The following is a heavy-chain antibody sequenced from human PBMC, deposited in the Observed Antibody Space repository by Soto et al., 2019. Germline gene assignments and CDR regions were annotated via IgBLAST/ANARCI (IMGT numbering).Heavy chain of an antibody. D-gene: IGHD6-6*01. Sequence: PSETLSLTCTVSGGSISSGGYYWSWIRQHPGKGLEWIGYIYYSGSTYYNPSLKSRVTISVDTSKNQFSLKLSSVTAADTAVYYFSIVRPDRARLDFWGQGTLVTVFS. CDR1: GGSISSGGYY. CDR2: IYYSGST. CDR3: SIVRPDRARLDF. V-gene: IGHV4-31*03. J-gene: IGHJ4*02.